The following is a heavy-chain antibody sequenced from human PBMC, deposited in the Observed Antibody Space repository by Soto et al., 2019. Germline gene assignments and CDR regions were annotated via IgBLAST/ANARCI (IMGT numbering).Heavy chain of an antibody. CDR1: GFTFSSYA. CDR3: ARDPYYDWWSGYYDA. V-gene: IGHV3-30*14. J-gene: IGHJ4*02. D-gene: IGHD3-3*01. Sequence: QVQLVESGGGVVQPGRSLRLSCAASGFTFSSYAMHWVRQAPGKGLEWVAVISYDGSNKYYADSVKGRFTFSRDNSTNPLYLQMNSLRAEDTAVYYCARDPYYDWWSGYYDAWGQGTLVTVAA. CDR2: ISYDGSNK.